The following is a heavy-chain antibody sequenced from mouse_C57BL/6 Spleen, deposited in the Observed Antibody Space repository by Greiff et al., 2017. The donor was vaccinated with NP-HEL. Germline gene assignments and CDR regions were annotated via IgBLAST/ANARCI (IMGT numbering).Heavy chain of an antibody. CDR1: GYTFTDYY. CDR3: ARSGVYYDYDGAMDY. J-gene: IGHJ4*01. D-gene: IGHD2-4*01. V-gene: IGHV1-19*01. CDR2: INPYNGGT. Sequence: VQLKESGPVLVKPGASVKMSCKASGYTFTDYYMNWVKQSHGKSLEWIGVINPYNGGTSYNQKFKGKATLTVDKSSSTAYMELNSLTSEDSAVYYCARSGVYYDYDGAMDYWGQGTSVTVSS.